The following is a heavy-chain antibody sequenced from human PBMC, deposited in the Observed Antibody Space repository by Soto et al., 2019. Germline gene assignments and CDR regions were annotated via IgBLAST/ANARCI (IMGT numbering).Heavy chain of an antibody. D-gene: IGHD2-2*01. V-gene: IGHV3-33*01. J-gene: IGHJ4*02. CDR3: GRGSSDSDGILRVDY. Sequence: ESGGGVVQPGRSRRLSCAASGFTFSSYGMHWVRQAPGKGLEWVAVIWYDGSNKYYADSVKGRFTISRDNSKNTLYLQMNSLRAEDTAVYYCGRGSSDSDGILRVDYWGQGTLVTVSS. CDR1: GFTFSSYG. CDR2: IWYDGSNK.